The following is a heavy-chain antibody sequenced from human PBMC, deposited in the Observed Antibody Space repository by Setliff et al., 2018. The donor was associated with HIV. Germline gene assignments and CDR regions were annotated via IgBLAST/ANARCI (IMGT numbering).Heavy chain of an antibody. V-gene: IGHV4-38-2*01. J-gene: IGHJ4*02. CDR1: GYSMSSGYY. Sequence: SETLSLTCGVSGYSMSSGYYRGWIRQPPGKGLEWIGEINHHKHTNYNPSLKSRVTMSVDTSKNQFSLKLSSVTAADTAVYYCTRGPLPRADYWGQGTLVTVSS. CDR3: TRGPLPRADY. CDR2: INHHKHT.